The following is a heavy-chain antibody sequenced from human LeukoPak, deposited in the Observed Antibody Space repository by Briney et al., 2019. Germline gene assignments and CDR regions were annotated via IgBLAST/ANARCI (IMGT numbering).Heavy chain of an antibody. CDR3: ARQLGYCSDGNCYFDY. CDR1: GFTFSSYA. J-gene: IGHJ4*02. Sequence: QPGGSLRLSCAASGFTFSSYAMSWVRQAPGKGPEWVSAISGSGGSTYYADSVKGRFTISRDNSKNTLYLQMNSLRAEDTAVYYCARQLGYCSDGNCYFDYWGQGTLVTVSS. D-gene: IGHD2-15*01. CDR2: ISGSGGST. V-gene: IGHV3-23*01.